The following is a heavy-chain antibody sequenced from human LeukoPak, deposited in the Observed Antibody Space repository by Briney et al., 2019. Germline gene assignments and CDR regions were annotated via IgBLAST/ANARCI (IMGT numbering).Heavy chain of an antibody. J-gene: IGHJ6*03. Sequence: ASVKVSCKASGYTFTGYYMHWVRQAPGQGLEWMGWINPNSGGTNYAQKFQGRVTMTRDTSISTAYMELSRLRSDDTAVYYCARSSHFFFYYYMDVWGKRTTVTVSS. CDR2: INPNSGGT. CDR1: GYTFTGYY. CDR3: ARSSHFFFYYYMDV. V-gene: IGHV1-2*02.